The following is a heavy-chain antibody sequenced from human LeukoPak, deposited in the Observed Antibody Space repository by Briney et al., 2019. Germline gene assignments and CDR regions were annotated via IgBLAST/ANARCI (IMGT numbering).Heavy chain of an antibody. J-gene: IGHJ5*02. CDR2: MNPNSGNT. Sequence: ASVKVSCKASGYTFTSYDINWVRQATGQGLEWMGWMNPNSGNTGYAQKFQGRVTMTRNTSISTAYMELSSLRSEDTAVYYCARSPVVAAPNNLFDPWGQGTLVTVSS. V-gene: IGHV1-8*01. CDR1: GYTFTSYD. CDR3: ARSPVVAAPNNLFDP. D-gene: IGHD2-15*01.